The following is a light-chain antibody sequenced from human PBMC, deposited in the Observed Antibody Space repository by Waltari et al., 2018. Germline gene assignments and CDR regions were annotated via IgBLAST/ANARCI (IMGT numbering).Light chain of an antibody. CDR1: SSNIGAGYA. CDR3: QSYDSSLSGNYV. V-gene: IGLV1-40*01. CDR2: GNS. J-gene: IGLJ1*01. Sequence: QSVLTQPPSVSGAPGQRVTISCTGSSSNIGAGYAVHWYQQLPGTAPKLLIYGNSNRPSGVPDRFSGSKSGTSASLAITGLQAEDEADYYCQSYDSSLSGNYVFGTGTKVTVL.